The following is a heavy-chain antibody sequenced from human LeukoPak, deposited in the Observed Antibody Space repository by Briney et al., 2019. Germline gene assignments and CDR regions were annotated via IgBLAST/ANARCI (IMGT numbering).Heavy chain of an antibody. CDR3: ARDEVVVPAARPYYYYYMDV. CDR1: GGSISSYY. Sequence: SETLSLTCTVSGGSISSYYWSWIRQPAGKGLEWIGRIYTSGSTNYNPSLKSRVTISVDKSKNQFSLKLSSVTAAVTAVYYCARDEVVVPAARPYYYYYMDVWGKGTTVTVSS. CDR2: IYTSGST. J-gene: IGHJ6*03. D-gene: IGHD2-2*02. V-gene: IGHV4-4*07.